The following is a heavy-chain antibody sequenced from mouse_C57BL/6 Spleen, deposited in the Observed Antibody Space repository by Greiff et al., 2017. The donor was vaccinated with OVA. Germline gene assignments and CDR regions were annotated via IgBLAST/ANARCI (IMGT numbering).Heavy chain of an antibody. V-gene: IGHV2-2*01. CDR2: IWRGGST. CDR1: GFSLTSYG. J-gene: IGHJ4*01. Sequence: QVQLQQSGPGLVQPSQSLSITCTVSGFSLTSYGVHWVRQSPGKGLEWLGVIWRGGSTDYNAAFISRLSISKDNSKSQVFFKMNSLQADDTAIYYCARRALYAMDYWGQGTSVTVSS. CDR3: ARRALYAMDY.